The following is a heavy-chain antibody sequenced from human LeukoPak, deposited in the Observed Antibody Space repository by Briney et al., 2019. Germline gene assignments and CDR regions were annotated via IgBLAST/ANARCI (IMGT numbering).Heavy chain of an antibody. Sequence: PSETLSLTCTVSGGSISTYYWSWIRQPPGKGLEWIGYIYYTGSTNYNPSLKSRVTISVDTSKNQFSLKLSSVTAADTAVYYCARDSPYGDYADYWGQGTLVTVSS. CDR1: GGSISTYY. V-gene: IGHV4-59*01. CDR3: ARDSPYGDYADY. D-gene: IGHD4-17*01. J-gene: IGHJ4*02. CDR2: IYYTGST.